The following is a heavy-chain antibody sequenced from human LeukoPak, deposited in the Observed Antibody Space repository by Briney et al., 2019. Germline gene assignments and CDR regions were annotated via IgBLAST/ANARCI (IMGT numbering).Heavy chain of an antibody. CDR3: ARGHRSSGDY. CDR1: GFTFSSYS. J-gene: IGHJ4*02. V-gene: IGHV3-48*01. D-gene: IGHD1-26*01. Sequence: GGSLRLSCAASGFTFSSYSMNWVRQAPGKGLEWVSYISSSSSTIYYADSVKGRFTISRDNAKNSLYLQMNSLRAEDTAVYYCARGHRSSGDYWGQGTLVTVSS. CDR2: ISSSSSTI.